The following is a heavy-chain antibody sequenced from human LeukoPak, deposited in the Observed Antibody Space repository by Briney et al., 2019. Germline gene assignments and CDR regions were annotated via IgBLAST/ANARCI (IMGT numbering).Heavy chain of an antibody. Sequence: ASVTVSCTASGYTFTSYGISWVRQAPGQGLEWMGWISAYNGNTNYAQKLQGRVTMTTDTSTSTAYMELRSLRSDDTAVYYCARDFLWGTIVVVVPPLGAYDAFDIWGQGTMVTVSS. CDR1: GYTFTSYG. J-gene: IGHJ3*02. D-gene: IGHD2-2*01. CDR3: ARDFLWGTIVVVVPPLGAYDAFDI. CDR2: ISAYNGNT. V-gene: IGHV1-18*01.